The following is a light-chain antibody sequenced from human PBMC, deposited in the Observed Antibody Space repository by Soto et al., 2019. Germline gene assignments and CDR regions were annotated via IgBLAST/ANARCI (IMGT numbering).Light chain of an antibody. V-gene: IGLV3-1*01. CDR1: KLGDKY. CDR2: QNT. J-gene: IGLJ1*01. CDR3: QAWDSSTAV. Sequence: SYELTQPPSVSVSPGQTASITCSRDKLGDKYASWYQQKPGQSPVLVIYQNTKRPSGIPERFSGSNSGNTATLTISGTQTMDEADYYCQAWDSSTAVFGTGTKVTVL.